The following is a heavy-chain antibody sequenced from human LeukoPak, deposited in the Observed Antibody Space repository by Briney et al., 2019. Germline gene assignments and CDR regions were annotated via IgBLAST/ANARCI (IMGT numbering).Heavy chain of an antibody. V-gene: IGHV4-59*01. D-gene: IGHD2-2*01. CDR3: ARVRYCSSTSCPKAFDI. J-gene: IGHJ3*02. Sequence: SETLSLTCTVSGASISSYYWSWIRQPPGKGLEWIGYIYYSGSTNYNPSLKSRVTISVDTSKNQFSLKLSSVTAADTAVYYCARVRYCSSTSCPKAFDIWGQGTMVTVSS. CDR1: GASISSYY. CDR2: IYYSGST.